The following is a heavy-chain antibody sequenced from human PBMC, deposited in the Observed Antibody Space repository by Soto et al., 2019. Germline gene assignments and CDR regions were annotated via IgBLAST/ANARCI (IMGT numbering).Heavy chain of an antibody. CDR3: ARDRAYCSGGSCYYGMDV. J-gene: IGHJ6*02. CDR2: IYSGGST. Sequence: GGSLRLSCAASGFTVSSNYMSWVRQAPGKGLEWVSVIYSGGSTYYADSVKGRFTISRDNSKNTLYLQMNSLRAEDTAVYYCARDRAYCSGGSCYYGMDVWGQGTTVTVSS. D-gene: IGHD2-15*01. CDR1: GFTVSSNY. V-gene: IGHV3-53*01.